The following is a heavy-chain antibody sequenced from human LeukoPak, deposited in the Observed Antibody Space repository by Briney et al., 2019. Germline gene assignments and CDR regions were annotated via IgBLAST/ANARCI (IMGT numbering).Heavy chain of an antibody. Sequence: SETLSLTCTVSGGSISSSSYYWGWIRQPPGKGLECIGSIYYSGSTYYNPSLKSRVTISVDTSKNQFSLKLSSVTAADTAVYYCARGDGYNSFDYWGQGTLVTVSS. CDR1: GGSISSSSYY. J-gene: IGHJ4*02. V-gene: IGHV4-39*01. D-gene: IGHD5-24*01. CDR3: ARGDGYNSFDY. CDR2: IYYSGST.